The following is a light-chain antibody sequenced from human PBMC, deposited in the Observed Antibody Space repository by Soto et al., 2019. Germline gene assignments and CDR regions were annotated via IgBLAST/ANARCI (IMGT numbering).Light chain of an antibody. Sequence: EIVLTQSPGTLSLSPGERATLSCRASQSVSSSYLAWYQQKPGQAPRLLIYGASARATGIPDRFSGSGSGTDFPVSISRLEPEDFAVYYCQQYGSSPMYTFGQGTKLEIK. CDR3: QQYGSSPMYT. J-gene: IGKJ2*01. CDR1: QSVSSSY. V-gene: IGKV3-20*01. CDR2: GAS.